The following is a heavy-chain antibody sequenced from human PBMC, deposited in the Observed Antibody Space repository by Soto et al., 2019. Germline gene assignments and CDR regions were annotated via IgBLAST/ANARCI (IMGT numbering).Heavy chain of an antibody. CDR2: IYYSGST. V-gene: IGHV4-61*01. J-gene: IGHJ3*02. CDR3: ASANAGAFNT. Sequence: SETLSLTCTVSGGSVTSGTYYWSWLRQPPGKGLEYIGYIYYSGSTNYNPSLNSRVTISVDTPKNQFSLKLSSATAADTALYYCASANAGAFNTWGQETMVTVS. CDR1: GGSVTSGTYY.